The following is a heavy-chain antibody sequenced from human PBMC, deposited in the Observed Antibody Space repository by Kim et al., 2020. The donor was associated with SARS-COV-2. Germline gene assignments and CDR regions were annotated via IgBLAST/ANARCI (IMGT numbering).Heavy chain of an antibody. CDR2: MNPKSGDT. CDR3: ARGLGDYSGDDFPICSS. Sequence: ASVKVSCKASGFTFTNYDINWVRQATGQGLEWMGWMNPKSGDTRYAQKFQGRVTMTRDTSITTAYMELRSLRFDDTAVYFCARGLGDYSGDDFPICSSWG. V-gene: IGHV1-8*01. CDR1: GFTFTNYD. J-gene: IGHJ5*01. D-gene: IGHD5-12*01.